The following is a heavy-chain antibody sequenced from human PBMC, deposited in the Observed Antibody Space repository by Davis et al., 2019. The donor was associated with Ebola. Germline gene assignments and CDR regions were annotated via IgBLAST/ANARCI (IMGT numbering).Heavy chain of an antibody. V-gene: IGHV3-30-3*01. CDR2: ISYDGSNK. CDR3: ARDRDYYDSSGYYSYLDY. D-gene: IGHD3-22*01. Sequence: GESLKISCAASGFTFSSYAMHWVRQAPGKGLEWVAVISYDGSNKYYADSVKGRFTISRDNSKNTLYLQMNSLRAEDTAVYYCARDRDYYDSSGYYSYLDYWGQGTLVTVSS. CDR1: GFTFSSYA. J-gene: IGHJ4*02.